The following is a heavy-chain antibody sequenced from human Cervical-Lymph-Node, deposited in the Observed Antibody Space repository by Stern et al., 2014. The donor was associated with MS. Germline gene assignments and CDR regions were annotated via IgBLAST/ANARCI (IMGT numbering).Heavy chain of an antibody. D-gene: IGHD2-8*02. V-gene: IGHV4-39*01. J-gene: IGHJ4*02. CDR1: GDSISSYTHY. CDR3: AKHACTGAACPFDL. Sequence: QLQESGPGLVKPSETLSLTCAVSGDSISSYTHYWAWIRQPPGKGLEWIGSVYYSGATYYNPSLKSPVTISVDTSKNHFSLGLNSGTAADTAVYYCAKHACTGAACPFDLWGQGTLVTVSS. CDR2: VYYSGAT.